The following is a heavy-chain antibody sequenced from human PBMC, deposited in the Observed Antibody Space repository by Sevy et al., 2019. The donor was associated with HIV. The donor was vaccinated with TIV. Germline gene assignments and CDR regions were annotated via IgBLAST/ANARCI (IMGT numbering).Heavy chain of an antibody. Sequence: ASLKVSCKASGYTFTGYYMHWVRQAPGQGLEWMGWINPNSGGTNYAQKFQGRVTMTRDTSISTAYMELSRLRSDDTAVYYCASRGPNSNYYFDYWGQGTLVTVSS. V-gene: IGHV1-2*02. J-gene: IGHJ4*02. CDR2: INPNSGGT. CDR3: ASRGPNSNYYFDY. CDR1: GYTFTGYY.